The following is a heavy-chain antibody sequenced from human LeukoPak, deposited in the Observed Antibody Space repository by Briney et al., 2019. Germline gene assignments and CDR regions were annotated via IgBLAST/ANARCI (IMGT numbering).Heavy chain of an antibody. J-gene: IGHJ6*03. CDR3: AKCGWELPSPRRYYYMDV. Sequence: AGGSLRLSCAASGFTFSSYGMHWVRQAPGKELEWVAFIRYDGSNKYYADSVKGRFTISRDNSKNTLYLQMNSLRAEDTAVYYCAKCGWELPSPRRYYYMDVWGKGTTVTVSS. D-gene: IGHD1-26*01. CDR2: IRYDGSNK. V-gene: IGHV3-30*02. CDR1: GFTFSSYG.